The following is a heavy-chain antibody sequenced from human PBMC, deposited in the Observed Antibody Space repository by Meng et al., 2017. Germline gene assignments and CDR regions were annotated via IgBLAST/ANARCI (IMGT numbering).Heavy chain of an antibody. J-gene: IGHJ1*01. Sequence: TPLKESGPTLGQPTQTLPLTCTFSGFSLSTSGVGVGWIRQPPGKALEWLALIYWNDDKRYSPSLKSRLTITKDTSKNQVVLTMTNMDPVDTATYYCAHIPYSSSWYEYFQHWGQGTLVTVSS. CDR2: IYWNDDK. V-gene: IGHV2-5*01. CDR3: AHIPYSSSWYEYFQH. CDR1: GFSLSTSGVG. D-gene: IGHD6-13*01.